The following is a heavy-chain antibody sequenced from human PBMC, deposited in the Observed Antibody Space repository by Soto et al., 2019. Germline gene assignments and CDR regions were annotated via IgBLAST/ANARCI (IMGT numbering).Heavy chain of an antibody. J-gene: IGHJ5*02. D-gene: IGHD3-22*01. Sequence: RAGFASACTFSSYAMHWVRQAPGKGLEWVAVISYYGSNKYYADSVKVRFTISRDTSKNTLYLQMNSLRAEDTAVSYCARVATMIVVVAPWFDPWGQGTLVTV. V-gene: IGHV3-30-3*01. CDR1: ACTFSSYA. CDR2: ISYYGSNK. CDR3: ARVATMIVVVAPWFDP.